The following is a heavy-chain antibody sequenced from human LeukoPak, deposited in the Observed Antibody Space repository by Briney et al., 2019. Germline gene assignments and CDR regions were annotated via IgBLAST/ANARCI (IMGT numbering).Heavy chain of an antibody. CDR2: IYYSGST. CDR3: ATLTPPGLGYYYGMDV. J-gene: IGHJ6*02. CDR1: GGSVSDYY. D-gene: IGHD4-23*01. V-gene: IGHV4-59*08. Sequence: SETLSLTCTVSGGSVSDYYWGWIRQPPGKGLEWIGYIYYSGSTNYNPSLKSRVTISVDTSKNQLSLKLSSVTAADTAVYYCATLTPPGLGYYYGMDVWGQGTTVTVSS.